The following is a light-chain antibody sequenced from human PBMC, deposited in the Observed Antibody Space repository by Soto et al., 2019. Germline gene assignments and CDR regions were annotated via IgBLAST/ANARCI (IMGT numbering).Light chain of an antibody. Sequence: DIRMTHSPSSLSASVGDRVTITCRASQSINTCLNWYQQKPGKAPQLLIYAASTLQSGVPSTFSGSGSGKDFTLTISSLQPEDVATYFCQQCLRSQLTLGGWSKVE. V-gene: IGKV1-39*01. CDR1: QSINTC. CDR3: QQCLRSQLT. J-gene: IGKJ4*01. CDR2: AAS.